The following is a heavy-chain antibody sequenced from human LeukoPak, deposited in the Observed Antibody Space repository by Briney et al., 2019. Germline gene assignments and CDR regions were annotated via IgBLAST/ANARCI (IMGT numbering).Heavy chain of an antibody. D-gene: IGHD3-22*01. J-gene: IGHJ4*02. CDR3: AREAQSYDSSSYHYYFDY. V-gene: IGHV4-61*01. Sequence: SETLSLTCTVSGGSVSSGSYYWSWIRQPPGKGLEWIGYIYYSGSTNYNPSLKSRVTISEDMFQNQFSLKLSSVTAADTAVYYCAREAQSYDSSSYHYYFDYWGQGALVTVSS. CDR2: IYYSGST. CDR1: GGSVSSGSYY.